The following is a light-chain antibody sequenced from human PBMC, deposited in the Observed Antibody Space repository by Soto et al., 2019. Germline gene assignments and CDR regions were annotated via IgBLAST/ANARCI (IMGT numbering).Light chain of an antibody. CDR2: GAS. V-gene: IGKV3-15*01. CDR1: QSTSDT. J-gene: IGKJ1*01. CDR3: QQYNNLPWT. Sequence: DTVKTQSPATLSVSPGGRATLSCRASQSTSDTLAWYQQKPGQAPRLLIHGASTRATGFPARFSGSGSRTDFTLTIISLQAEDFAIYYCQQYNNLPWTFGQGTKMEIK.